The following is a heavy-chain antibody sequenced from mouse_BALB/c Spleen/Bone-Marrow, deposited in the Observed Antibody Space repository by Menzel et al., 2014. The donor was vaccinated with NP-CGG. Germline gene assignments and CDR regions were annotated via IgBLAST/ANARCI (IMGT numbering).Heavy chain of an antibody. V-gene: IGHV1-59*01. J-gene: IGHJ3*01. CDR2: IDPSDSET. CDR3: ARRDNAPFAY. Sequence: QVQLQHSGPQLVRPGASVKISCKASGYSFTSYWMHWVKQRPGQGLEWIGVIDPSDSETKLNQKFKDKATLTVDKSSSTAYLQLSSPTSEDSAVYYCARRDNAPFAYWGQGTLVTVSA. D-gene: IGHD1-3*01. CDR1: GYSFTSYW.